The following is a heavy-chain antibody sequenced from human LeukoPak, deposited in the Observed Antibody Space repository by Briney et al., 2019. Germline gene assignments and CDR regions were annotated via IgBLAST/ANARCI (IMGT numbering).Heavy chain of an antibody. CDR3: ARWGGGYDFGYYYYGMDV. CDR2: ISSNGGST. D-gene: IGHD5-12*01. V-gene: IGHV3-64*01. J-gene: IGHJ6*02. Sequence: GSLRLSCAASGFAVSSNYMSWVRQAPGKGLEYVSAISSNGGSTYYANSVKGRFTISRDNSKNTLYLQMGSLRAEDMAVYYCARWGGGYDFGYYYYGMDVWGQGTTVTVSS. CDR1: GFAVSSNY.